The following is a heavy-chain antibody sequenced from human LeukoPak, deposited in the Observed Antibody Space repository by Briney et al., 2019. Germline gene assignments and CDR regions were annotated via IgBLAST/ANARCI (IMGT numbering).Heavy chain of an antibody. CDR3: AKDPAEGAFFDY. J-gene: IGHJ4*02. D-gene: IGHD3-16*01. V-gene: IGHV3-9*01. CDR2: ISWNSGSI. Sequence: GGSLRLSCAASGFTFDDYAMHWVRQAPGKGLEWVSGISWNSGSIGYADSVKGRFTISRDNSKNTLYLQMNSLRAEDTAVYYCAKDPAEGAFFDYWGQGTLVTVSS. CDR1: GFTFDDYA.